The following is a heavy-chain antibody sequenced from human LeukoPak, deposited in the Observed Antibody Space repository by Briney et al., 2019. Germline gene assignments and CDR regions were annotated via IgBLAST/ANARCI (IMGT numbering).Heavy chain of an antibody. J-gene: IGHJ4*02. CDR2: ISGTGINI. V-gene: IGHV3-23*01. D-gene: IGHD1-14*01. CDR1: GFTFVNYA. Sequence: GESLRLSCAASGFTFVNYAMTWVRQAPGKGLEWVSGISGTGINIYYADSVKGRFTISRGNSKNTMYLQMNSLRAEDTAVYYCATGPTMSRYDYWGQGSQVTVSS. CDR3: ATGPTMSRYDY.